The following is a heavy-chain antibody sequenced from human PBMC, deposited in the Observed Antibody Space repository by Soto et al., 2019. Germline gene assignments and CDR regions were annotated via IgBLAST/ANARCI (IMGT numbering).Heavy chain of an antibody. CDR2: ISYDGSNK. Sequence: QVQLVESRGGVVQPGRSLRLSCAASGFTFSSYAMHWVRQAPGKGLEWVAVISYDGSNKYYADSVKGRFTISRDNSKNTMYLQMNSLRAEDTAVYYCARAPRLPGEYYGSGKSYYYGMDVWGQGTTVTVSS. J-gene: IGHJ6*02. CDR1: GFTFSSYA. CDR3: ARAPRLPGEYYGSGKSYYYGMDV. D-gene: IGHD3-10*01. V-gene: IGHV3-30-3*01.